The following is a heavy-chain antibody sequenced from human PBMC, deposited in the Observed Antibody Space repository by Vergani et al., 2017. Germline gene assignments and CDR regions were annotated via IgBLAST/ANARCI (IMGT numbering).Heavy chain of an antibody. J-gene: IGHJ4*02. D-gene: IGHD6-13*01. CDR2: IYYSGST. Sequence: QLQLQESGPGLVKPSETLSLTCTVSGGSISSSSYYWSWIRQPPGKGLEWIGYIYYSGSTNYNPSLKSRVTISVDTSKNQFSLKLSSVTAADTAVYYCARGGPIAAAALDWGQGTLVTVSS. CDR1: GGSISSSSYY. V-gene: IGHV4-61*01. CDR3: ARGGPIAAAALD.